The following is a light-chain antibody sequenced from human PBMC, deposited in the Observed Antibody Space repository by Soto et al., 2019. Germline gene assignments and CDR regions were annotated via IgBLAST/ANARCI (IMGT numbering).Light chain of an antibody. CDR3: TSYAGSNNLV. Sequence: QSALTQPPSASGSPGQSVTISCTGTSSDIGGYNYVSWYQQHPGKAPKLIIYEVSTRPSGVPDRFSGSKSGNTASLTVSGLQAEDEADYYCTSYAGSNNLVFAGGTKVTVL. CDR1: SSDIGGYNY. CDR2: EVS. V-gene: IGLV2-8*01. J-gene: IGLJ3*02.